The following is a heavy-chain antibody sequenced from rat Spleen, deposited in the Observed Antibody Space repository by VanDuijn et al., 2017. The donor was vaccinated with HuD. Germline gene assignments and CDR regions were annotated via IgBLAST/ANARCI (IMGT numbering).Heavy chain of an antibody. Sequence: EVQLVESGGGLVQPGRSLKLSCAASGFTFSNYDMAWVRQAPTKGLEWVASISTGGGNTYYRDSEKGRFTISRDNAKSTLYLQMDSLRSEDTATYYCARLPGYNPDYWGQGVMVTVSS. CDR3: ARLPGYNPDY. J-gene: IGHJ2*01. CDR2: ISTGGGNT. V-gene: IGHV5S23*01. CDR1: GFTFSNYD. D-gene: IGHD1-4*01.